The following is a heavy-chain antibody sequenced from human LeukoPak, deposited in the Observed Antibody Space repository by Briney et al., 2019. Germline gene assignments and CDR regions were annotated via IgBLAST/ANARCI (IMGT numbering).Heavy chain of an antibody. J-gene: IGHJ4*02. CDR3: ARGLKRWLYSRGGIDFDY. CDR2: ISSSGSTI. Sequence: GGSLRLSCAASGFTFSSYEMNWVRQAPGKGLEWVSYISSSGSTIYYADSVKGRFTISRDNAKNSLYLQMNSLRAEDTAVYYCARGLKRWLYSRGGIDFDYWGQGTLVTVSS. V-gene: IGHV3-48*03. CDR1: GFTFSSYE. D-gene: IGHD5-24*01.